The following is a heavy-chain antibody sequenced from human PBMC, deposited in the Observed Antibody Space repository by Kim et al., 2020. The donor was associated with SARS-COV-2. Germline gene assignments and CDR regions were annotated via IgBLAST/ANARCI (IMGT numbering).Heavy chain of an antibody. D-gene: IGHD6-13*01. J-gene: IGHJ3*02. V-gene: IGHV3-21*01. Sequence: VTGRVTISSDNAKNSLYLQMNSLRAEDTAVYYCARDPSALEQQPADAFDIWGQGTMVPVSS. CDR3: ARDPSALEQQPADAFDI.